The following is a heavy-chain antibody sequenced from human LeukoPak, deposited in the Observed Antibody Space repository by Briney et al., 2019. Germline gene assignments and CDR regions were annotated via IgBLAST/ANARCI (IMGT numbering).Heavy chain of an antibody. V-gene: IGHV3-64D*06. Sequence: GGSLRLSCSASGFTFSSYAMHWVRQAPGKGLEYVSAISSNGGSTYYAGSVKGRFTISRDNSKNTLYLQMSSLRAEDTAVYYCVKSSSWYVNWFDPWGQGTLVTVSS. D-gene: IGHD6-13*01. CDR2: ISSNGGST. CDR3: VKSSSWYVNWFDP. CDR1: GFTFSSYA. J-gene: IGHJ5*02.